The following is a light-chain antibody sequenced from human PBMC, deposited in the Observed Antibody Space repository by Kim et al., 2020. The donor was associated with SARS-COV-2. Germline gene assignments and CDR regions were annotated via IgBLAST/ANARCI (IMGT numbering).Light chain of an antibody. J-gene: IGLJ3*02. V-gene: IGLV3-19*01. Sequence: SSELTQDTAVSVALGQTVRITCQGDSLRSYYASWYQQKPGQAPVLVIYGKNNRPSGIPDRFSGSSSGNTASFTITGAQAEDEADYYCNSRDSSGNHWVFG. CDR3: NSRDSSGNHWV. CDR2: GKN. CDR1: SLRSYY.